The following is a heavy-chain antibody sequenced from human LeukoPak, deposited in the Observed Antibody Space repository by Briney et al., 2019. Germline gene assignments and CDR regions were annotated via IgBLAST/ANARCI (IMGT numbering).Heavy chain of an antibody. V-gene: IGHV1-69*04. D-gene: IGHD3-10*01. Sequence: SVKVSCKASGGTFSSYAISWVRQAPGQGLEWMGRIIPILGIANYAQKFHGRVTITADKSTSTAYMELSRLRSDDTAVYYCASDNGSGSYYNLDYWGQGTLVTVSS. CDR2: IIPILGIA. CDR1: GGTFSSYA. J-gene: IGHJ4*02. CDR3: ASDNGSGSYYNLDY.